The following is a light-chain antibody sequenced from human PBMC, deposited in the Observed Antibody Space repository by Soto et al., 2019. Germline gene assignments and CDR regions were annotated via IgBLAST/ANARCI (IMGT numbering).Light chain of an antibody. Sequence: EIVMTQSPATLSVSPGERATLSYRASQSINKNLAWYQQKPAQAPRLLIFDASTRATGTPARFRGSGSGTEFTLTISSLQSEDFAIYYCQQYHNWPPLTFGGGTKVEIK. CDR1: QSINKN. CDR2: DAS. CDR3: QQYHNWPPLT. V-gene: IGKV3-15*01. J-gene: IGKJ4*01.